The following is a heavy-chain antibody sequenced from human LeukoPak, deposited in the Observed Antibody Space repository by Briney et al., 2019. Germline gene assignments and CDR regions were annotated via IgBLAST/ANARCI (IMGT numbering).Heavy chain of an antibody. CDR1: GFTFSSYE. CDR3: AGDRWGSNYFDY. D-gene: IGHD3-16*01. J-gene: IGHJ4*02. Sequence: QPGGSLRLSCAASGFTFSSYEMNWVRQAPGKGLEWVSYISSSGGTTFYADSVQGRFTIPRDNAKNSLYLQMNSLRGEDTAVYYCAGDRWGSNYFDYWGQGTLVTVSS. CDR2: ISSSGGTT. V-gene: IGHV3-48*03.